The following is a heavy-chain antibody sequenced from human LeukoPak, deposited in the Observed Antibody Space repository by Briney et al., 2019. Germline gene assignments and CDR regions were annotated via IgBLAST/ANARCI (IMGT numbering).Heavy chain of an antibody. CDR1: GFTFSSYW. V-gene: IGHV4-59*01. CDR2: IYYSGST. CDR3: ARDIPIAAAGHYYYMDV. J-gene: IGHJ6*03. D-gene: IGHD6-13*01. Sequence: GSLRLSCAASGFTFSSYWMSWIRQPPGKGLEWIGYIYYSGSTNYNPSLKSRVTISVDTSKNQFSLKLSSVTAADTPVYYCARDIPIAAAGHYYYMDVWGKGTTVTVSS.